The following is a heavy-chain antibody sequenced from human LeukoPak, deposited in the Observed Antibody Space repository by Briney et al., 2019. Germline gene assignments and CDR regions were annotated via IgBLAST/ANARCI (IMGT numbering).Heavy chain of an antibody. Sequence: GGSLRLSCAASGFTFSSYAMNWVRQAQGKGLGGGAVISYDGSNKYYADSVKGRFTISRDNSKNTLYLQMNSLRAEDTAVYYCARSNSSSWHPFDYWGQGTLVTVSS. V-gene: IGHV3-30*04. CDR3: ARSNSSSWHPFDY. J-gene: IGHJ4*02. D-gene: IGHD6-13*01. CDR2: ISYDGSNK. CDR1: GFTFSSYA.